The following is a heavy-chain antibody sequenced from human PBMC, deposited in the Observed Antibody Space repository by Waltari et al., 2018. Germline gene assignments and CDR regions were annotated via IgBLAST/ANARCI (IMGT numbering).Heavy chain of an antibody. D-gene: IGHD1-1*01. CDR3: AREERRTFDY. V-gene: IGHV3-30*04. CDR2: ISFDGSSK. Sequence: QVQLVESGGGVVQPGRSLRLSCAASGFIFSSYAMHWVRQAPGKGLGWVAVISFDGSSKYYADSVKGRFTISRDNSKNTLYLQMNSLRAEDTAVYYCAREERRTFDYWGQGTLVTVSS. J-gene: IGHJ4*02. CDR1: GFIFSSYA.